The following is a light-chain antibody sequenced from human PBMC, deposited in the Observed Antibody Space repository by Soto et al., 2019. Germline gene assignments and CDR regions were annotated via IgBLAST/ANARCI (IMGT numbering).Light chain of an antibody. CDR2: ADV. V-gene: IGLV1-44*01. CDR1: SSNIGTNT. J-gene: IGLJ1*01. CDR3: GAWDDSLNGYV. Sequence: QSVLTQPPSASGTPGQRVTISCSGGSSNIGTNTVNWYQHLPGTAPKLLISADVQRPSGVPDRFSGSKSGTSASLAISGLQSEDEADYYCGAWDDSLNGYVFGTGTKVTVL.